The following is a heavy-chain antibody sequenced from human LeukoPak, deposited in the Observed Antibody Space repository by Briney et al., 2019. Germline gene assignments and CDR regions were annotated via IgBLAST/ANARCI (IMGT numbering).Heavy chain of an antibody. V-gene: IGHV3-21*01. J-gene: IGHJ4*02. D-gene: IGHD3-22*01. CDR3: AREMGYYASRPSDY. CDR2: ITSSSSYK. CDR1: GFTFSNYN. Sequence: GGSLRLSCAAPGFTFSNYNMNWVRQAPGKGLEWISSITSSSSYKFYADSVKGRFTISRDNAKNSLYLQMNSLRAEDTAIYYCAREMGYYASRPSDYWGQGTLVTVSS.